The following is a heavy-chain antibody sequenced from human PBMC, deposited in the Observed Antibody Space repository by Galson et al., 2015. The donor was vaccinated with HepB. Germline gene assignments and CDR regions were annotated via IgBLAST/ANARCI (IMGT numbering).Heavy chain of an antibody. CDR3: ASFGGSYIGG. CDR2: VHGNGDI. D-gene: IGHD3-16*01. CDR1: GFSVTDNN. Sequence: SLRLSCAASGFSVTDNNMCWVRQAPGKGLEWVSVVHGNGDIYYADSVKGRFCTSRDIRTNTMSLHMKSLRAAETAMYYCASFGGSYIGGWGQGTLVTVSS. V-gene: IGHV3-53*01. J-gene: IGHJ4*02.